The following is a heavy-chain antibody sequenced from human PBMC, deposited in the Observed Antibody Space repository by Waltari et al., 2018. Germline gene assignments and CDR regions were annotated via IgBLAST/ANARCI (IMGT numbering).Heavy chain of an antibody. CDR1: GGTFSSYA. J-gene: IGHJ4*02. Sequence: QVQLVQSGAEVKKPGSSVKVSCKASGGTFSSYAISWVRQAPGQGLEWMGGIIPILGIANYAQKFQGRVTITADKSTSTAYMELSSLRSEDTAVYYCAREGRADYDSSGYPRHWGQGTLVTVSS. CDR2: IIPILGIA. D-gene: IGHD3-22*01. V-gene: IGHV1-69*10. CDR3: AREGRADYDSSGYPRH.